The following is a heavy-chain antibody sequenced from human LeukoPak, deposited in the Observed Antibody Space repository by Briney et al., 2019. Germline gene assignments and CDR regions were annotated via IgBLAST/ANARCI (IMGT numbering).Heavy chain of an antibody. J-gene: IGHJ3*02. V-gene: IGHV3-30*02. CDR2: IRYDGSNK. D-gene: IGHD3-3*01. CDR1: GFTFSSYG. Sequence: GGSLRLSCAASGFTFSSYGMHWVRQAPGKGLEWVAFIRYDGSNKYYADSVKGRFTISRDNSKNTLYLQMNSLRAEDTAVYYCARDQEWPSPNAFDIWGQGTMVTVSS. CDR3: ARDQEWPSPNAFDI.